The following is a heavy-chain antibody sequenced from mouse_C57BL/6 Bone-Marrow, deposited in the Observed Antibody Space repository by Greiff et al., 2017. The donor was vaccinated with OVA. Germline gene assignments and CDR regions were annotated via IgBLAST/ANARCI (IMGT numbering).Heavy chain of an antibody. CDR2: ISDGGSYT. V-gene: IGHV5-4*01. Sequence: EVKVVESGGGLVKPGGSLKLSCAASRFTFSSYAMSWVRQTPEKRLEWVATISDGGSYTYYPDNVKGRFTISRDNAKNNLYLQMSHLKSEDTAMYYCARDDYEYDGGPWYFDVWGTGTTVTVSS. CDR1: RFTFSSYA. J-gene: IGHJ1*03. D-gene: IGHD2-4*01. CDR3: ARDDYEYDGGPWYFDV.